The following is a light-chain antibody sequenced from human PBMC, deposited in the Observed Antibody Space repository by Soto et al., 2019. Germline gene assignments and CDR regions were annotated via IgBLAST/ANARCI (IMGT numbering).Light chain of an antibody. Sequence: PMTQSPSSLSASVGDRVTITCQASQDISNFLNWYQQKSGKPPKLLIYDASNLETGVPPRFSGAGSGTEFALTISNLQPEDVATYYCQQYDDLPSTFGGGTKVEV. CDR1: QDISNF. V-gene: IGKV1-33*01. J-gene: IGKJ4*01. CDR3: QQYDDLPST. CDR2: DAS.